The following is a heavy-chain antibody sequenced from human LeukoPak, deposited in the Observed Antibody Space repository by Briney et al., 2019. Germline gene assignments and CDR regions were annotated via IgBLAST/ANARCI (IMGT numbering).Heavy chain of an antibody. J-gene: IGHJ4*02. Sequence: GGSLRLSCAASGFTFSSYAMHWARQAPGKGLEWVAVISYDGSNKYYADSVKGRFTISRDNSKNTLYLQMNSLRAEDTAVYYCARGGRYYDRTFDYWGQGTLVTVSS. CDR2: ISYDGSNK. V-gene: IGHV3-30-3*01. CDR1: GFTFSSYA. CDR3: ARGGRYYDRTFDY. D-gene: IGHD3-22*01.